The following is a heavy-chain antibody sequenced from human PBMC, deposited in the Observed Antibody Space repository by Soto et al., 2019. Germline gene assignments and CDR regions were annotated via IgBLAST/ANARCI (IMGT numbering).Heavy chain of an antibody. J-gene: IGHJ4*02. CDR1: GFTFSNFG. CDR2: ISYDGNLK. Sequence: QVQLVESGGGVVQPGRSLRLSCAASGFTFSNFGMQWGRQAPGKGLEWVASISYDGNLKYSADSVKGRFTISRDNSKNTLYLQMNRLRSEDTAVYYCARFWGPVTAAVDDYWGQGTLVTVSS. CDR3: ARFWGPVTAAVDDY. V-gene: IGHV3-30*03. D-gene: IGHD6-13*01.